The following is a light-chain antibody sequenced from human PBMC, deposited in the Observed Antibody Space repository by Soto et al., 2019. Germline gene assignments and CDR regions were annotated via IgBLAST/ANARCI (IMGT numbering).Light chain of an antibody. CDR3: CSYAGSSTYV. V-gene: IGLV2-23*02. J-gene: IGLJ1*01. Sequence: QSALTQPASVSGSPGQSITISCTGTNSDVGSYNLVSWYQQHPGKAPKLMIYEVSKRPSGVSNRFSGSKSGNTASLTISGLQAEDEADYYCCSYAGSSTYVFGTGTKDTVL. CDR1: NSDVGSYNL. CDR2: EVS.